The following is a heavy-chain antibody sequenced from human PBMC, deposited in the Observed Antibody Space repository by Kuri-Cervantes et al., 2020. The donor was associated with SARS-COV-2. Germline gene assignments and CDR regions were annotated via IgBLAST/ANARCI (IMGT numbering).Heavy chain of an antibody. CDR3: AKDMIGRKRNYYYYYMDV. V-gene: IGHV3-74*01. CDR1: GFTFSSYW. D-gene: IGHD3-22*01. CDR2: INSDGSST. J-gene: IGHJ6*03. Sequence: GESLKISCAASGFTFSSYWMHWVRQAPGKGLVWVSRINSDGSSTSYADSVKGRFTISRDNAKNSLYLQMNSLRAEDTALYYCAKDMIGRKRNYYYYYMDVWGKGTTVTVSS.